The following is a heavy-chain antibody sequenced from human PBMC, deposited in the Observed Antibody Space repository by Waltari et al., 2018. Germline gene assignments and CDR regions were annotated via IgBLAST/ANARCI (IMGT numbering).Heavy chain of an antibody. J-gene: IGHJ4*02. D-gene: IGHD3-3*01. CDR1: GYTFTDFF. CDR2: INPKSGDT. Sequence: QVQLVQSGAEVKKSGASVKVSCKASGYTFTDFFLQWVRPAPGQGLEWMGRINPKSGDTSYAQRFQGRVTMTGDTSISTAYMEVTGLRSDDTAIYYCARSGGGTTSFGVAEWGQGSLVTVSS. V-gene: IGHV1-2*06. CDR3: ARSGGGTTSFGVAE.